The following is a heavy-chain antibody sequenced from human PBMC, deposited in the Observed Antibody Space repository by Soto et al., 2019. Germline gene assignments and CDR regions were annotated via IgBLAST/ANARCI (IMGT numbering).Heavy chain of an antibody. CDR2: INSDGSST. CDR3: AREGYDYVRGSYRYRGQPNWFDP. Sequence: EVQLVESGGGLVQPGGSLRLSCAASGFTCSSYWMHWVRQAPGKGLVWVSRINSDGSSTSYADSVKGRFTISRDNAKNTLYLQMNSLRAEDTAVYYCAREGYDYVRGSYRYRGQPNWFDPWGQGTLVTVSS. J-gene: IGHJ5*02. CDR1: GFTCSSYW. V-gene: IGHV3-74*01. D-gene: IGHD3-16*02.